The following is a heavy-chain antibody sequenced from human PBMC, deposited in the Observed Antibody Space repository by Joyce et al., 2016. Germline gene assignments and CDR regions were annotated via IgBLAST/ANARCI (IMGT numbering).Heavy chain of an antibody. CDR3: ARSSYTNGIFDY. J-gene: IGHJ4*02. V-gene: IGHV3-21*01. Sequence: EVQLVESGGGLVKPGGALRRSCAASGFTFSSYSMSWVRQAPGTGLECVSSLSISSSYINDTDSVKGRFTISRDNAKNSLYLQMNSLRVEDTAVYYCARSSYTNGIFDYWGQGTLVTVSS. CDR2: LSISSSYI. CDR1: GFTFSSYS. D-gene: IGHD2-8*01.